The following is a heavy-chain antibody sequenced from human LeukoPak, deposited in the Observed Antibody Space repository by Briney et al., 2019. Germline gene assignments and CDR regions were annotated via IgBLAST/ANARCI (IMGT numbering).Heavy chain of an antibody. CDR2: MNPNSGNT. J-gene: IGHJ6*03. CDR1: GYTFTSHD. CDR3: ASCPAYSNYVAYYYYYMDV. V-gene: IGHV1-8*01. Sequence: ASVKVSCKASGYTFTSHDINWVRQATGQGLEWMGWMNPNSGNTGYAQKFQGRVTITRNTSISTAYMELSSLRSEDTAVYYCASCPAYSNYVAYYYYYMDVWGKGTTVTVSS. D-gene: IGHD4-11*01.